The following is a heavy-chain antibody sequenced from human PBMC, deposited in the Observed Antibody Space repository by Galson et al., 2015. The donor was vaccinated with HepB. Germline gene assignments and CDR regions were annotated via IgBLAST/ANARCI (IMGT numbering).Heavy chain of an antibody. CDR2: INHSGST. V-gene: IGHV4-34*01. CDR1: GGSFSGYY. CDR3: ARDRITMVRGVINMNYYYYGMDV. D-gene: IGHD3-10*01. J-gene: IGHJ6*02. Sequence: SETLSLTCAVYGGSFSGYYWSWIRQPPGKGLEWIGEINHSGSTNYNPSLKSRVTISVDTSKNQFSLKLSSVAAADTAVYYCARDRITMVRGVINMNYYYYGMDVWGQGTTVTVSS.